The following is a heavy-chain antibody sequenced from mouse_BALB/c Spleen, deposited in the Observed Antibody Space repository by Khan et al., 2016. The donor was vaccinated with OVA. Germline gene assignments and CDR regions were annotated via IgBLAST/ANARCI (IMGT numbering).Heavy chain of an antibody. CDR1: GYIFTSYW. CDR2: IYPGTGST. J-gene: IGHJ4*01. V-gene: IGHV1S132*01. CDR3: EREERGYAMDY. Sequence: QMQLEESGTELVRPGPSVKLSCKTSGYIFTSYWIHWVKQRSGQGLEWIARIYPGTGSTYYKEKFTEQAKLTADKSSSTAYMQHSSLNSEDSAVYFCEREERGYAMDYWGQGTSVTVSS.